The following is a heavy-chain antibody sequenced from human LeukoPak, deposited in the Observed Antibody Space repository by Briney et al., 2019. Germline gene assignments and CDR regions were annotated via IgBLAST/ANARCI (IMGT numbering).Heavy chain of an antibody. Sequence: GSLELSFAGPGFPFCSYAMGWVRPAPGKGLGGDSAINGSGGSTYYADSVKGRFTISRDNSKNTLYLQMNSLRAEDTAVYYCAKDSGLANYYGSGSYDYWGQGTLVTVSS. D-gene: IGHD3-10*01. CDR3: AKDSGLANYYGSGSYDY. CDR2: INGSGGST. J-gene: IGHJ4*02. CDR1: GFPFCSYA. V-gene: IGHV3-23*01.